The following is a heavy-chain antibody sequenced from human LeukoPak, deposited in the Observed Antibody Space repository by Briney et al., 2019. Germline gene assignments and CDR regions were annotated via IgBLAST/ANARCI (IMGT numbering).Heavy chain of an antibody. J-gene: IGHJ4*02. CDR2: INSDGSST. Sequence: QPGGSLRLSCAASGFTFSSYWMHWVRPAPGKGLVWVSRINSDGSSTSYADSVKGRFTISRDNAKNSLYLQMNSLRAEDTAVYYCARVPMVRGWGYYFDYWGQGTLVTVSS. V-gene: IGHV3-74*01. D-gene: IGHD3-10*01. CDR1: GFTFSSYW. CDR3: ARVPMVRGWGYYFDY.